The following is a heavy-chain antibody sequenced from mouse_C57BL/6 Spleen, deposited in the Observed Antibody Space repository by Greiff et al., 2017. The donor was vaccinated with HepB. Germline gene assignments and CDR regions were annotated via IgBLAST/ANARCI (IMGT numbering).Heavy chain of an antibody. D-gene: IGHD1-1*01. Sequence: QVQLQQSGPELVKPGASVKISCKASGYAFSSSWMNWVKQRPGKGLEWIGRIYPGDGDTNYNGKFKGKATLTADKSSSTAYMQLSSLTSEDSAVYFCARAYGSSYSAMDCWGQGTSVTVSS. CDR1: GYAFSSSW. V-gene: IGHV1-82*01. CDR2: IYPGDGDT. CDR3: ARAYGSSYSAMDC. J-gene: IGHJ4*01.